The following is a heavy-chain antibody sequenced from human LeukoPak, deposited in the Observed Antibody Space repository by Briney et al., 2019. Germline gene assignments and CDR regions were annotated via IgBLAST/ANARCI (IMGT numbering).Heavy chain of an antibody. CDR3: ARLLSGGSYYDNWFDP. CDR1: GYTFSSYA. Sequence: SVKVSCKASGYTFSSYAISWVRQAPGQGLEWMGGNIPIFGTANYAQKFQGRVTITADESTSTAYMELSSLRSEDTAVYYCARLLSGGSYYDNWFDPWGQGTLVTVSS. CDR2: NIPIFGTA. J-gene: IGHJ5*02. D-gene: IGHD1-26*01. V-gene: IGHV1-69*13.